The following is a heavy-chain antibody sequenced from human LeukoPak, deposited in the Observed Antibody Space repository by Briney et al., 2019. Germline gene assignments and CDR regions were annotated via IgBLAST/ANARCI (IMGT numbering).Heavy chain of an antibody. D-gene: IGHD6-13*01. CDR3: ARDQGSLTRSWYTGY. Sequence: GASVKVSCKASGYTFTGYHIHWARQAPGQGLEWMGRINPYSGDTNFAQKFQGRVTMTRDTSITTAYMDLSSLTPDDTAVYFYARDQGSLTRSWYTGYWGQGTQVTVSS. CDR2: INPYSGDT. V-gene: IGHV1-2*06. J-gene: IGHJ4*02. CDR1: GYTFTGYH.